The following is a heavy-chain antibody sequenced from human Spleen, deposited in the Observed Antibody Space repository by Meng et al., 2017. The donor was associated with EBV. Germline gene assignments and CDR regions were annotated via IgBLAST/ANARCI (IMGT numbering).Heavy chain of an antibody. Sequence: AQLVASGGGVKAPGASVNVTCKASGYSFTDYYIHWVRQAPGQGLEWIGRINPHSGDTNYARKFQGRVTMTRDTSISTAYMDLTRLTSDDTAAYYCARAVSGGYDVNFDYWGQGSLVTVSS. CDR1: GYSFTDYY. D-gene: IGHD5-12*01. CDR3: ARAVSGGYDVNFDY. CDR2: INPHSGDT. V-gene: IGHV1-2*06. J-gene: IGHJ4*02.